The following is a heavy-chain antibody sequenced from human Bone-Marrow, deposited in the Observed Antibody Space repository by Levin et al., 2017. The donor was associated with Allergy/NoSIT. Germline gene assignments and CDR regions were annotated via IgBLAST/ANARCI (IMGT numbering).Heavy chain of an antibody. D-gene: IGHD2-15*01. J-gene: IGHJ6*02. Sequence: GGSLRLSCAASGFTISSYYMSWVRQAPGKGLEWVSVIYSGGSTYYADSVKGRFTISRDNSKNTLYLQMNSLRAEDTAVYYCARDRIWGPGYYYGMDVWGQGTTVTVSS. V-gene: IGHV3-53*01. CDR3: ARDRIWGPGYYYGMDV. CDR1: GFTISSYY. CDR2: IYSGGST.